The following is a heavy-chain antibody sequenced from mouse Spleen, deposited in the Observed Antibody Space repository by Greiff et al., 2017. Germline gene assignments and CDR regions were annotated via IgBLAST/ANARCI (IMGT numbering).Heavy chain of an antibody. Sequence: QVQLQQPGAELVKPGASVKMSCKASGYTFTSYWMHWVKQRPGQGLEWIGTIDPSDSYTSYNQKFKGKATLTVDTSSSTAYMQLSSLTSEDSAVYYCTRPHYYGSRYWYFEVWGAGTTVTVSS. CDR1: GYTFTSYW. V-gene: IGHV1S127*01. J-gene: IGHJ1*01. CDR2: IDPSDSYT. CDR3: TRPHYYGSRYWYFEV. D-gene: IGHD1-1*01.